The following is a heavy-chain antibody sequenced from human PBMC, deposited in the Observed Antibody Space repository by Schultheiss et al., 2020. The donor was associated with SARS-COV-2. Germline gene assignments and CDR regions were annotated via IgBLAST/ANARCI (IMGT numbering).Heavy chain of an antibody. CDR1: GGSISSGSYY. CDR3: ARDRDSLDY. Sequence: SQTLSLTCTVSGGSISSGSYYWSWIRQPAGKGLEWIGRIYTSGSTNYNPSLKSRVTISVDTSKNQFSLKLSSVTAEDTAVYYCARDRDSLDYWGQGTLVTVSS. V-gene: IGHV4-61*02. D-gene: IGHD2-15*01. CDR2: IYTSGST. J-gene: IGHJ4*02.